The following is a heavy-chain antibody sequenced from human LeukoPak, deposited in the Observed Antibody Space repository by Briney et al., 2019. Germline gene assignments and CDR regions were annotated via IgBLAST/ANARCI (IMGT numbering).Heavy chain of an antibody. J-gene: IGHJ4*02. Sequence: GGSPRLSCAASRFTLSTYWMSWVRQAPGKGLEWVALIKQDGSQEYYVDSVKGRFTISRDSAKNSLYLQMNSLRAEDTAVYYCARGVPYDSWSGPHYSDYWGQGTLVTVSS. V-gene: IGHV3-7*01. CDR3: ARGVPYDSWSGPHYSDY. D-gene: IGHD3-3*01. CDR2: IKQDGSQE. CDR1: RFTLSTYW.